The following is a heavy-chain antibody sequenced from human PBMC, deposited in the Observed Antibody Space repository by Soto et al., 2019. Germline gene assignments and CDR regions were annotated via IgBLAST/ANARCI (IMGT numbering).Heavy chain of an antibody. CDR3: ARPGEYSDFCSDSYDY. CDR1: GYTFTSYT. Sequence: ASVKVSCKASGYTFTSYTMHWVRQAPGQRLEWMGWINAGNGNTKYSQKFQGRVTITRDTSASTAYMELSSLRSEDTAVYFCARPGEYSDFCSDSYDYWGQGTLVIVSS. CDR2: INAGNGNT. J-gene: IGHJ4*02. V-gene: IGHV1-3*01. D-gene: IGHD3-3*01.